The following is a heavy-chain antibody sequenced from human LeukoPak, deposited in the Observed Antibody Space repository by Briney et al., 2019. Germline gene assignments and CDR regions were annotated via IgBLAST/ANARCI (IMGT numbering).Heavy chain of an antibody. Sequence: SQSLSLTCAISGDSVSTNSAAWNWIRQSPWRGLEWLGRTYYRSKWYNAYAVSVKSRITINPDTSKNQLSLHLNSVSPEDTAVYYCVREYSSTFDYWGQGTLVTVSS. CDR3: VREYSSTFDY. CDR1: GDSVSTNSAA. CDR2: TYYRSKWYN. V-gene: IGHV6-1*01. D-gene: IGHD6-13*01. J-gene: IGHJ4*02.